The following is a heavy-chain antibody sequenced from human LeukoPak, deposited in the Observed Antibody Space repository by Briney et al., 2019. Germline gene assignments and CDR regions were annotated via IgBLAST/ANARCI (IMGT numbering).Heavy chain of an antibody. J-gene: IGHJ6*03. CDR1: GYSFTNYV. CDR2: ISAYNGNT. Sequence: ASVKVSCKASGYSFTNYVIISWVRQAPGQGLEWMGWISAYNGNTEYVQNLQGRVTMTTDTPTSTAYMELRSLRFDDTAVYYCARDCWPYYYYMDVWGKGTTVTVSS. CDR3: ARDCWPYYYYMDV. V-gene: IGHV1-18*01.